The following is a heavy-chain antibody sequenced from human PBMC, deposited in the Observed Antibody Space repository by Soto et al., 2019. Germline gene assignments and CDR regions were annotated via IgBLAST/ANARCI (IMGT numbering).Heavy chain of an antibody. D-gene: IGHD5-12*01. CDR1: GYNFAGYW. CDR3: ARQSGMDV. V-gene: IGHV5-51*01. J-gene: IGHJ6*02. CDR2: IFPGDSDT. Sequence: GESMKICCKTSGYNFAGYWIGWVRQMPGKGLEWLGIIFPGDSDTKYSPSFQGQVIISADKSIRTAYLQWSSLKASDTAIYYCARQSGMDVWGQGTTVTVSS.